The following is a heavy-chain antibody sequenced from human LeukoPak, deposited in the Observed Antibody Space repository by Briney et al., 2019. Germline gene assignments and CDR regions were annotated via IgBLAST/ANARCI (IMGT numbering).Heavy chain of an antibody. Sequence: GGSLRLSCAASGFTFSGSAMHWVRQASGKGLEWVGRIRSKANSYATAYAASVKGRFTISRDDSKNTAYLQMNSLKTEDTAVYYCARQYSDILTGYHRGELYWYFDLWGRGTLVTVSS. V-gene: IGHV3-73*01. CDR2: IRSKANSYAT. CDR1: GFTFSGSA. CDR3: ARQYSDILTGYHRGELYWYFDL. J-gene: IGHJ2*01. D-gene: IGHD3-9*01.